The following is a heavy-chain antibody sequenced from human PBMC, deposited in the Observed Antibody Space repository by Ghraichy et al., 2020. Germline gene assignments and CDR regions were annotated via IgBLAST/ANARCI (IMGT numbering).Heavy chain of an antibody. D-gene: IGHD3-16*01. CDR1: GFSFSNYD. Sequence: GGSLRLSCAASGFSFSNYDMSWVRQAPGKGLEWISGLSANAYRTNYADSVKGRFTISRDNSKSTLYLQMNSLRADDTAVYYCTKGWGDYWGQGTLLTFSS. J-gene: IGHJ4*02. V-gene: IGHV3-23*01. CDR2: LSANAYRT. CDR3: TKGWGDY.